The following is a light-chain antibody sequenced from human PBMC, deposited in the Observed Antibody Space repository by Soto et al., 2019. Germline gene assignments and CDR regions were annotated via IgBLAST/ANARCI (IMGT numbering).Light chain of an antibody. CDR3: MQALQTPRT. CDR2: LGS. Sequence: DNVMTQAPLFLPGTPGGPAFISCRASQSLLHRNGYNFLDWYLQKPGQSPQLLIYLGSNRASGVPDRFSGSGSGTDFTLKISRVEAEDVGVYYCMQALQTPRTFGQGTKVEIK. CDR1: QSLLHRNGYNF. J-gene: IGKJ1*01. V-gene: IGKV2-28*01.